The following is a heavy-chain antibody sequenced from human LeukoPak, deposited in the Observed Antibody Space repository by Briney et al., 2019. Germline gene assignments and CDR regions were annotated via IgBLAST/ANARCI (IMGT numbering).Heavy chain of an antibody. V-gene: IGHV4-59*01. CDR3: AREDPQTTVPEGMDV. D-gene: IGHD4-17*01. CDR1: GGSISHYY. Sequence: PPETLSLTCTVSGGSISHYYWSWIRQSPGKGLEWIGYIYYSGTTNYNPSLKSRVTISVDTSRNQFFLQLRSVTAADTAVYYCAREDPQTTVPEGMDVWGQGTTVIVSS. J-gene: IGHJ6*02. CDR2: IYYSGTT.